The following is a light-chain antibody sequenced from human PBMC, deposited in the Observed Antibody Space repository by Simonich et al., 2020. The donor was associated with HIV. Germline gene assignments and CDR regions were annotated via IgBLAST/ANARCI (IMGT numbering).Light chain of an antibody. V-gene: IGLV2-23*02. CDR2: DVS. CDR3: CSYAGVNTVI. J-gene: IGLJ2*01. Sequence: QSALTHPASVSGSPGQSITISCTGTSSDVGCYNYVSWYQQHPGKSPKLMIYDVSKRPSGVSYRFSGSKSGNTASLTISGLQAEDEADYFCCSYAGVNTVIFGGGTKLTVL. CDR1: SSDVGCYNY.